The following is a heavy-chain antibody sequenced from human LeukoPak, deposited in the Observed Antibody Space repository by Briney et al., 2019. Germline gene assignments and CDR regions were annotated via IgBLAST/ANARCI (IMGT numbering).Heavy chain of an antibody. CDR2: ISSSSSTI. D-gene: IGHD1-14*01. J-gene: IGHJ4*02. Sequence: PGGSLRLSCAASGFTFSSYSMNWVRQAPGKGLEWVSYISSSSSTIYYADSVKGRFTISRDNAKNSLYLQMNSLRAEDTAVYYCAREPRRAYFDYWGQGTLVTVSS. V-gene: IGHV3-48*01. CDR1: GFTFSSYS. CDR3: AREPRRAYFDY.